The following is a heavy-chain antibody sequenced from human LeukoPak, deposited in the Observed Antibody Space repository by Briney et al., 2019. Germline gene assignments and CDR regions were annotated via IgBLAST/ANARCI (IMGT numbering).Heavy chain of an antibody. V-gene: IGHV3-30*18. CDR1: GFTFSSYG. CDR2: ISYDGSNK. J-gene: IGHJ4*02. CDR3: AKDLIIREGPYGSFDY. D-gene: IGHD3-10*01. Sequence: GGSLRLSCAASGFTFSSYGMHWVRQAPGKGLEWVAVISYDGSNKYYADSVKGRFTISRDNSKNTLYLQMNSLRAEDTAVYYCAKDLIIREGPYGSFDYWGQGTLVTVSS.